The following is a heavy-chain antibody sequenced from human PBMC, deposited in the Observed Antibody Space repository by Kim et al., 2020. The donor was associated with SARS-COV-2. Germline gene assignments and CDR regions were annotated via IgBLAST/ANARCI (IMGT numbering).Heavy chain of an antibody. CDR2: IYAGGST. D-gene: IGHD4-17*01. Sequence: GGSLRLSCAASGFTVSSSYMSWVRQAPGKGLEWVSVIYAGGSTYYADSVKGRITISRDNSKNMVYLQMNSLRAEDTAVYYCARVDGDYYFDYWGQGTLVTVSS. CDR3: ARVDGDYYFDY. J-gene: IGHJ4*02. V-gene: IGHV3-53*01. CDR1: GFTVSSSY.